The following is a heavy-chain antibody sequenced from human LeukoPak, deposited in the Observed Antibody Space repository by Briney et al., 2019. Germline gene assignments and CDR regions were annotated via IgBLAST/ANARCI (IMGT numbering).Heavy chain of an antibody. CDR1: GFTFSSYA. V-gene: IGHV3-23*01. Sequence: PGGSLRLSRAASGFTFSSYAMSWVRQAPGKGLEWVSAISGSGGSTYYADSVKGRFTISRDNSKNTLYLQMNSLRAEDTAVYYCAKQYYYDSSGSDYWGQGTLVTVSS. CDR2: ISGSGGST. J-gene: IGHJ4*02. CDR3: AKQYYYDSSGSDY. D-gene: IGHD3-22*01.